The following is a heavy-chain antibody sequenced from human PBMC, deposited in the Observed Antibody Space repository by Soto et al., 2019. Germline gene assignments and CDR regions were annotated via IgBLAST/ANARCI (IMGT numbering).Heavy chain of an antibody. J-gene: IGHJ4*02. CDR2: ISYDGSNK. CDR3: AKDVTVDIVNTPGY. V-gene: IGHV3-30*18. D-gene: IGHD5-12*01. CDR1: GFTFSSYA. Sequence: QVQLVESGGGVVQPGRSLRLSCVASGFTFSSYAIHWVRQAPGKGLEWVAVISYDGSNKFYADSVKGRFTISRDNSKNTLYLHMKSLNTEDTAVYYCAKDVTVDIVNTPGYWGQGTLVTVSS.